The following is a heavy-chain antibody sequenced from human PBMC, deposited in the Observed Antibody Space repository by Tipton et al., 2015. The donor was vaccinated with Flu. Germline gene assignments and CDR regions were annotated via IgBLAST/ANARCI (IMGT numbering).Heavy chain of an antibody. CDR3: ARDPFPGYDFWSGYYSSFDY. D-gene: IGHD3-3*01. V-gene: IGHV4-39*07. J-gene: IGHJ4*02. CDR2: IYYSGST. Sequence: TLSLTCTVSGGSISSSSYYWGWIRQPPGKGLEWIGSIYYSGSTYYNPSLKSRVTISVDTSKNQFSLKLSSVTAADTAVYYCARDPFPGYDFWSGYYSSFDYWGQGTPVTVSS. CDR1: GGSISSSSYY.